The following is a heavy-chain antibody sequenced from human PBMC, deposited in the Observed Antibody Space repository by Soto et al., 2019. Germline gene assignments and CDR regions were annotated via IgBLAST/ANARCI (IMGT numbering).Heavy chain of an antibody. CDR1: GGSISSGGAYY. Sequence: SETLSLTCAVSGGSISSGGAYYWSWIRQSPGKGLEWIAYIHYSGSTHYNSSLKSRVTMSVDTAKNQFSLKVSSVTAADTAVYYCARSPKGLGNFDYWGQGTLVTVSS. CDR2: IHYSGST. D-gene: IGHD3-10*01. J-gene: IGHJ4*02. V-gene: IGHV4-30-4*01. CDR3: ARSPKGLGNFDY.